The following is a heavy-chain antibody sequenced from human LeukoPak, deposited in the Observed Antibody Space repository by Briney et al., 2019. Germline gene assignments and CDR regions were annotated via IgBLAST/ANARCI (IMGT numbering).Heavy chain of an antibody. Sequence: GRSLRLSCAASGFTFSSYAMHWVRQAPGKGLEWVAVISYDGSNTYYADSVKGRFTISRDNSKNTLYLQMNSLRAEDTAVYYCARDLNYYDSSGYSLGAFDIWGQGTMVTVSS. CDR2: ISYDGSNT. J-gene: IGHJ3*02. CDR3: ARDLNYYDSSGYSLGAFDI. CDR1: GFTFSSYA. D-gene: IGHD3-22*01. V-gene: IGHV3-30-3*01.